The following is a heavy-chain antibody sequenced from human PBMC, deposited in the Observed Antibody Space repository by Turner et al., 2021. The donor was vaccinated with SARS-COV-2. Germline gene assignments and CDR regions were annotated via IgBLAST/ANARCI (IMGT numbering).Heavy chain of an antibody. Sequence: QVQLVESGGGVVQPGRSLRLPCAASGFTFSSFGMHWVRQAPGKGLEWVAVIWYDGSNEYYADSVKGRFTISRDNSKNTLYLQMNSLRAEDTAVYYCARDCLPLLAFYYGLDVWGQGTTVTVSS. CDR1: GFTFSSFG. V-gene: IGHV3-33*01. CDR2: IWYDGSNE. CDR3: ARDCLPLLAFYYGLDV. D-gene: IGHD2-15*01. J-gene: IGHJ6*02.